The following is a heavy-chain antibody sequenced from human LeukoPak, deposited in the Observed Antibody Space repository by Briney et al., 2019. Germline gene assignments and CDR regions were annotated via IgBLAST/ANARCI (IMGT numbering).Heavy chain of an antibody. CDR3: AREGGCTTGSCYYFDS. Sequence: DPSETLSLTCTVSGGSISSGSYYWSWVRQPAGKGLEWLGRLYGSGNINYNPSLQSRLTMSLDTSKNRFSLQLSSVTAADTAVYFCAREGGCTTGSCYYFDSWGLGTLVTVSS. D-gene: IGHD2-8*01. J-gene: IGHJ4*02. V-gene: IGHV4-61*02. CDR2: LYGSGNI. CDR1: GGSISSGSYY.